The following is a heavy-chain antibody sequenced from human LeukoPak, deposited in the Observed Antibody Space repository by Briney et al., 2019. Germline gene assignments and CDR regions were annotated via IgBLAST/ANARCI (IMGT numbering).Heavy chain of an antibody. CDR1: GFTFSSYG. V-gene: IGHV3-30*02. Sequence: GGSLRLSCAASGFTFSSYGMHWVRQAPGKGLEWVAFIRYDGSNKYYADSVKGRFTISRDNSKNTLYLQMNSLRAEDTAVYYCAKDNSTPTISSGWGRGWDYYYMDVWGKGTTVTVSS. CDR3: AKDNSTPTISSGWGRGWDYYYMDV. D-gene: IGHD6-19*01. J-gene: IGHJ6*03. CDR2: IRYDGSNK.